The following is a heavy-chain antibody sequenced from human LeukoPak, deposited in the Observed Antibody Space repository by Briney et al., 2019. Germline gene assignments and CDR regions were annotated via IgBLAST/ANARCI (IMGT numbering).Heavy chain of an antibody. D-gene: IGHD2-2*01. CDR3: ARDIVVVPAAMPFYGMDV. Sequence: ASVKVSCKASGYTFTSYAMPWVRLAPGQRLEWMGWINAGKGNTKYSQKFQGRVTITRDTSASTAYMELSSLRSEDTAVYYCARDIVVVPAAMPFYGMDVWGKGTTLTVSS. CDR2: INAGKGNT. CDR1: GYTFTSYA. V-gene: IGHV1-3*01. J-gene: IGHJ6*04.